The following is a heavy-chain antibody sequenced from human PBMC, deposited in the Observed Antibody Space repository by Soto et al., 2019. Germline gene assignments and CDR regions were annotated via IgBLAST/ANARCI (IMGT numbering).Heavy chain of an antibody. CDR3: ATDAQCSEPICYSGDYYGMSV. J-gene: IGHJ6*02. Sequence: SVKVSCKASGGTFSSYPITWVRQAPGQGLEWMGGIIPMFGTSKNAQKLQGRVRLTADESTSTAYMELSSLTSDDTAVYYCATDAQCSEPICYSGDYYGMSVWGQGTSVTVSS. V-gene: IGHV1-69*13. CDR1: GGTFSSYP. D-gene: IGHD2-21*01. CDR2: IIPMFGTS.